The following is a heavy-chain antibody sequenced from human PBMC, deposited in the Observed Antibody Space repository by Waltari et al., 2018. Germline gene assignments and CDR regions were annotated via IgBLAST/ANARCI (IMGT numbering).Heavy chain of an antibody. CDR3: ARHASISYDILTGYRSGYYFDY. CDR1: GYSISRVYS. J-gene: IGHJ4*02. D-gene: IGHD3-9*01. V-gene: IGHV4-38-2*01. Sequence: QVQLQESGPGLVKPSETLSLTCAVSGYSISRVYSWGWIRQPPGKGLWGIGSIYHSGSTYYNPSLKSRVTISVDTYKNQFSLKLSSVTAADTAVYYCARHASISYDILTGYRSGYYFDYWGQETLVTVSS. CDR2: IYHSGST.